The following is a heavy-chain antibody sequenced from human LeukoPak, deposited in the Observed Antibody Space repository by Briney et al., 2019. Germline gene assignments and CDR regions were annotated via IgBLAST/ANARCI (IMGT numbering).Heavy chain of an antibody. V-gene: IGHV3-30*03. J-gene: IGHJ4*02. D-gene: IGHD5-24*01. Sequence: LRLSCAASGFTFSSFGMHWVRQAPGQGLEWVAVISFDGSNQYYADSVKGRFTFYRDNFKNTVYLQMNSLRAEETAVYYCARGGDGYNYYFDYWGQGTLVSVSS. CDR2: ISFDGSNQ. CDR3: ARGGDGYNYYFDY. CDR1: GFTFSSFG.